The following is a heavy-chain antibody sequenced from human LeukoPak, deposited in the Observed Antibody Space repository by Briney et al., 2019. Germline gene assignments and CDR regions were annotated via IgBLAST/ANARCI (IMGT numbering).Heavy chain of an antibody. Sequence: GESLKISCNVSGYSFTSYWSGWVRQMPGKGLEWMAIIYPGDSDTRYSPSLQGQVTISADKSISTAYLQWSSLKASDTAMYYCASSSDSSGYYDYFDYWGQGTLVTVSS. CDR1: GYSFTSYW. V-gene: IGHV5-51*01. D-gene: IGHD3-22*01. CDR2: IYPGDSDT. J-gene: IGHJ4*02. CDR3: ASSSDSSGYYDYFDY.